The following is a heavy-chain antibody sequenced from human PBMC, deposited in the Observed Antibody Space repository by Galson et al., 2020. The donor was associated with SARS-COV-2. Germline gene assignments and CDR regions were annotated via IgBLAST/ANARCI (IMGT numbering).Heavy chain of an antibody. CDR3: AKDPFYDYIWGSYRY. V-gene: IGHV3-23*01. CDR1: GFTFSSYA. Sequence: GGSLRLSCAASGFTFSSYAMSWVRQAPGKGLEWVSAISGSGGSTYYADSVKGRFTISRDNSKNTLYLQMNSLRAEDTAVYYCAKDPFYDYIWGSYRYWGQGTLVTVSS. D-gene: IGHD3-16*02. J-gene: IGHJ4*02. CDR2: ISGSGGST.